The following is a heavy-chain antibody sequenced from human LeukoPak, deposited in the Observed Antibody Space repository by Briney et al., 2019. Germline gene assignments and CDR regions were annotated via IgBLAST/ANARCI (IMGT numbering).Heavy chain of an antibody. D-gene: IGHD2-15*01. J-gene: IGHJ6*02. CDR1: GYTFTGYY. Sequence: ASVKVSCKASGYTFTGYYMHWVRQAPGQGPEWMGWINPNSGGTNYAQKFQGRVTMTRDTSISTAYMELSRLRSDDTAVYYCARDRLALYYYGMDVWGQGTTVTVSS. CDR3: ARDRLALYYYGMDV. V-gene: IGHV1-2*02. CDR2: INPNSGGT.